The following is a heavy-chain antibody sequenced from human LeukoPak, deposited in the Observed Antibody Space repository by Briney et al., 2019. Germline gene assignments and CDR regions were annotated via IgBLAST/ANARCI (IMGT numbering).Heavy chain of an antibody. Sequence: GGSLRLSXAASGFTFSSYAMSWVRQAPGKGLEWVSTISGSGGSTYYADSVKGRFTISRDNSKNTLYLQMNSLRAEDTAIYYCAKHQSDYWEFDYWGQGTLVTVSS. CDR3: AKHQSDYWEFDY. CDR1: GFTFSSYA. CDR2: ISGSGGST. D-gene: IGHD5-12*01. J-gene: IGHJ4*02. V-gene: IGHV3-23*01.